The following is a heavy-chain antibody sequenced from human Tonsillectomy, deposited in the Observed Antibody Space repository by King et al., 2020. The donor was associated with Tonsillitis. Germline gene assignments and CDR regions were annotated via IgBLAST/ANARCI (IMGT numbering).Heavy chain of an antibody. V-gene: IGHV4-59*01. CDR1: SGSISSYS. J-gene: IGHJ5*02. CDR3: AGLPGDVWDSHDHYFDP. Sequence: LQLQESGPGLVKPSETLSLTCTVSSGSISSYSWSWLRQPPGTGLEWIGFIFYTGSTNYNPSLKSRVTMSVDTSKNQFSLTVTSVTAADTAVYYCAGLPGDVWDSHDHYFDPWGQGTLVTVPS. CDR2: IFYTGST. D-gene: IGHD3-16*01.